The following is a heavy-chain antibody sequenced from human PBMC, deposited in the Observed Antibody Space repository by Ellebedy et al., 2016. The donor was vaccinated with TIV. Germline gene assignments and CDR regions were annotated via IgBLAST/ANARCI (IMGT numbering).Heavy chain of an antibody. CDR3: ARLGLDYSSSWYGDY. CDR2: IYPGDSDT. D-gene: IGHD6-13*01. J-gene: IGHJ4*02. Sequence: PGGSLRLSCKGSGYSFTSYWIGWVRQMPGKGLEWMGIIYPGDSDTRYSPSFQGQVTISADKSISTAYLQWSSLKASDTAMYYCARLGLDYSSSWYGDYWGQGTLVTVSS. CDR1: GYSFTSYW. V-gene: IGHV5-51*01.